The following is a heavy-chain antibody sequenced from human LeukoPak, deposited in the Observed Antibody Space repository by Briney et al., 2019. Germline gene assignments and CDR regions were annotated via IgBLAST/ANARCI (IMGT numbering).Heavy chain of an antibody. CDR1: GYSFTSYN. J-gene: IGHJ5*02. V-gene: IGHV1-46*01. D-gene: IGHD2-15*01. CDR2: INPSDDNT. Sequence: ASVKVSCKASGYSFTSYNMNWVRQAPGQGLEWMGIINPSDDNTNYAQKFQGRVTMTRDTSTSTVYMELGSLRSDDTAVYYCAREGYCSGGTCYSTMNWFDPWGQGTLVTVSS. CDR3: AREGYCSGGTCYSTMNWFDP.